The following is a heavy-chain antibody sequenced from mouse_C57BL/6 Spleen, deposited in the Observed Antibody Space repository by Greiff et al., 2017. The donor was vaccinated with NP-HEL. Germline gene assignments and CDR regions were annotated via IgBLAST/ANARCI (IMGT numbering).Heavy chain of an antibody. J-gene: IGHJ2*01. Sequence: EVQGVESGGDLVKPGGSLKLSCAASGFTFSSYGMSWVRQTPDKRLEWVATISSGGSYTYYPDSVKGRFTISRDNAKNTLYLQMSSLKSEDTAMYYCARNGLSGLGFFDYWGKGTTLTVSS. CDR2: ISSGGSYT. D-gene: IGHD3-1*01. CDR1: GFTFSSYG. V-gene: IGHV5-6*01. CDR3: ARNGLSGLGFFDY.